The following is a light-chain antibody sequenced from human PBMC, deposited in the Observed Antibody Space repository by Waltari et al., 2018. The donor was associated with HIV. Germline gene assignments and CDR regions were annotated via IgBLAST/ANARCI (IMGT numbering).Light chain of an antibody. Sequence: NIGRNYVSWYQQLPGTAPKLLIYDNNKRPLGIPDRFSGSKSGTSATLGITGLQTGDEADYYCGTCDNSLRTCVFGGGTNLTVL. V-gene: IGLV1-51*01. CDR3: GTCDNSLRTCV. CDR1: NIGRNY. CDR2: DNN. J-gene: IGLJ3*02.